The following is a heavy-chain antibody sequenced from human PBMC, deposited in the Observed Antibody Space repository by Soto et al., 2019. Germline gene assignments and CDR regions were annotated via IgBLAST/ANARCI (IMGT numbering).Heavy chain of an antibody. CDR2: IIPIFGTA. V-gene: IGHV1-69*06. CDR1: GGNCSSYA. J-gene: IGHJ6*02. D-gene: IGHD2-2*01. Sequence: SVKAAWRGVGGNCSSYATRWVRQAPGQGLEWMGGIIPIFGTANYAQKFQGRVTITADKSTSTAYMELSSLRSEDTAVYYCARDIVVVPAARGYYGMDVWGQGTTVTVSS. CDR3: ARDIVVVPAARGYYGMDV.